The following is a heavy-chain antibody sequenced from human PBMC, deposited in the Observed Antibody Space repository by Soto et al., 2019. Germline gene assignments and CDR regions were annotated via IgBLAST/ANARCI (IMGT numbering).Heavy chain of an antibody. CDR1: GYTFTNYA. CDR3: ARGPGGPDGPGDY. D-gene: IGHD2-15*01. J-gene: IGHJ4*02. Sequence: QVQLVQSGAEVKKPGASVKVSCKASGYTFTNYAMHWVRQAPGQRLEWMGWINAGNGNTKYSQKFLGRVTITRDTSASTAYMDLSSLRSEDTAVYYCARGPGGPDGPGDYWGQGTLVTVSS. CDR2: INAGNGNT. V-gene: IGHV1-3*01.